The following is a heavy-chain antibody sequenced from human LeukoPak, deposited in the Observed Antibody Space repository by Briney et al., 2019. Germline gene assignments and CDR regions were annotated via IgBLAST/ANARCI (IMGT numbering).Heavy chain of an antibody. Sequence: GGSLRLSCAASGFTFSTSGMSWVRQAPGKGLEWVSTISGRDTNTYYADSVEGRFIISRDNSKNTVYLQMTSLRAEDTAVYYCAKRSDYGGDGNYFDFGGQGAPVTVSS. CDR3: AKRSDYGGDGNYFDF. D-gene: IGHD4-23*01. V-gene: IGHV3-23*01. CDR1: GFTFSTSG. CDR2: ISGRDTNT. J-gene: IGHJ4*02.